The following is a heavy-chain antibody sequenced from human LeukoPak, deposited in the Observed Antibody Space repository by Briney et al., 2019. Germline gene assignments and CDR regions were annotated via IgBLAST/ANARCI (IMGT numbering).Heavy chain of an antibody. CDR1: GFTFSSYA. D-gene: IGHD1-26*01. V-gene: IGHV3-11*05. Sequence: GGSLRLSCEASGFTFSSYAMSWIRQAPGKGLEWVSYISSSSSYTNYADSVKGRFTISRDNAKNSLYLQMNSRRAEDTAVYYCARAYSGSALYYYGMDVWGQGTTVTVSS. CDR3: ARAYSGSALYYYGMDV. CDR2: ISSSSSYT. J-gene: IGHJ6*02.